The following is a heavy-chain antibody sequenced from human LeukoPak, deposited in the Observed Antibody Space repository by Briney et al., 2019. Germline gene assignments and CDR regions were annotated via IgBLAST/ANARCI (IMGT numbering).Heavy chain of an antibody. Sequence: GGSLRLSCAASGFTFSSYAMSWVRQAPGKGLEWVSAISGSGGSTYYADSVKGRFTISRDNSKNTLYLQMNSLRAEDTAVYYCARFHSYYYDSSGPAFDIWGQGTMVTVSS. J-gene: IGHJ3*02. CDR3: ARFHSYYYDSSGPAFDI. D-gene: IGHD3-22*01. V-gene: IGHV3-23*01. CDR2: ISGSGGST. CDR1: GFTFSSYA.